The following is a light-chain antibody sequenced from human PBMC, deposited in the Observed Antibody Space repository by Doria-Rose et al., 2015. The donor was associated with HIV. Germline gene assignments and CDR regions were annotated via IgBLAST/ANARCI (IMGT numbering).Light chain of an antibody. CDR2: AAS. Sequence: QITQSPSSFSASTGDRVTITCRASQGISSYLAWHQQKPGKAPNLLIYAASTLQSGVPSRFGGSGSGTDFTLTISCLQSEDFATYYCQQYYSYPRAFGQGTRLEIK. V-gene: IGKV1-8*01. CDR1: QGISSY. CDR3: QQYYSYPRA. J-gene: IGKJ5*01.